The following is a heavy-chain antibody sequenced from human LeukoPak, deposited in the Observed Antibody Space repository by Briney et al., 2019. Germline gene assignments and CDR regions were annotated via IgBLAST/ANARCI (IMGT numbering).Heavy chain of an antibody. CDR3: ARVHATGYFSLDLGY. D-gene: IGHD3-9*01. CDR1: GYTFTGYF. Sequence: ASVKISCKASGYTFTGYFMHWVRQAPGQGLDWMGWINPNTGGTKYAQKFQGRVTMTRDTSIGTAYMELSTVTSDDTAVYFCARVHATGYFSLDLGYWGQGTLVTVSS. V-gene: IGHV1-2*02. J-gene: IGHJ4*02. CDR2: INPNTGGT.